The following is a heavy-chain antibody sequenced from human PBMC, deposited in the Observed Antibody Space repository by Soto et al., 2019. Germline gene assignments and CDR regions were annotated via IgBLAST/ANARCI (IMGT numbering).Heavy chain of an antibody. D-gene: IGHD5-12*01. CDR2: ISRDGSNN. CDR1: GFTFSSYG. V-gene: IGHV3-30*18. Sequence: GGSLRLSCAASGFTFSSYGMHWVRQAPGKGLEWVAVISRDGSNNQHADSVKGRFTISRDNSKNTVYLQMNSLRADDTAIYYCAKDSATPHFFDYWGQGTLVTVPQ. CDR3: AKDSATPHFFDY. J-gene: IGHJ4*02.